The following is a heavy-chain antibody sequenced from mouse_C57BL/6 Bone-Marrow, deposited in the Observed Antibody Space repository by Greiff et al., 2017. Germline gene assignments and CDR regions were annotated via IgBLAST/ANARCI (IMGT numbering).Heavy chain of an antibody. J-gene: IGHJ2*01. Sequence: QVQLKQPGAELVMPGASVKLSCKASGYTFTSYWMHWVKQRPGQGLEWIGEIDPSDSYTNYNQKFKGKSTLTVDKSSSTAYMQLSSLTSEDSAVYYGAREDLLLYYFDYWGQGTTLTGSS. V-gene: IGHV1-69*01. CDR2: IDPSDSYT. CDR1: GYTFTSYW. CDR3: AREDLLLYYFDY. D-gene: IGHD1-1*01.